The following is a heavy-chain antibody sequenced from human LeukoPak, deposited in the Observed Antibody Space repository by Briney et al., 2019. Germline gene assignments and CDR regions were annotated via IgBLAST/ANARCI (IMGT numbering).Heavy chain of an antibody. V-gene: IGHV1-18*01. D-gene: IGHD3-16*01. Sequence: GASVKVSCKASGYIFINHGIAWVRQAPGQGLQYMGWISAYNGRTDYAQYLQGRVTMTTDTATTTAYMELRSLTPDDTAVYFCARWGASPNDFWGQGTLVTVSS. J-gene: IGHJ4*02. CDR2: ISAYNGRT. CDR3: ARWGASPNDF. CDR1: GYIFINHG.